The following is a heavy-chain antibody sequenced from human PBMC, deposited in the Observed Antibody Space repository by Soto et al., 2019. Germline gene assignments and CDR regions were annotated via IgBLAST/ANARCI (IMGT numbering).Heavy chain of an antibody. CDR2: IRSKAYGGTT. CDR3: TRIPKLRYFDWLLYSPDY. Sequence: GGSLRLSCTASGFTFGDYAMSWLRQAPGKGLEWVGFIRSKAYGGTTEYAASVKGRFTISRDDSKSIAYLQMNSLKTEDTAVYYCTRIPKLRYFDWLLYSPDYWGQGTLVTVSS. CDR1: GFTFGDYA. J-gene: IGHJ4*02. V-gene: IGHV3-49*03. D-gene: IGHD3-9*01.